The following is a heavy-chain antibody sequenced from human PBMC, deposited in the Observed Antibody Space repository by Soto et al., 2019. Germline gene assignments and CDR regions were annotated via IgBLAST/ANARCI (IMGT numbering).Heavy chain of an antibody. D-gene: IGHD2-2*01. CDR1: GGTCSSYA. Sequence: QVQLVQSGAEGKKPGASVKVSCKASGGTCSSYAISWVRQAPGQGLECMGGIIPISDTTNYAQKFQGRVTITADESTSTAYMELSSLRSEDTAVYYCARSQGSSTSLEIYYYYYYGMDVWGQGTTVPVSS. CDR2: IIPISDTT. J-gene: IGHJ6*02. V-gene: IGHV1-69*01. CDR3: ARSQGSSTSLEIYYYYYYGMDV.